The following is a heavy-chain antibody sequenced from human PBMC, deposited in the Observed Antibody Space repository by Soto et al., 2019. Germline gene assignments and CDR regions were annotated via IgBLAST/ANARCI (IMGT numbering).Heavy chain of an antibody. CDR1: GYSFTSYL. D-gene: IGHD6-13*01. CDR3: VRRGTAAGDAFVFDI. CDR2: IYPGDSDT. J-gene: IGHJ3*02. V-gene: IGHV5-51*01. Sequence: GESLKISCKGSGYSFTSYLIGWVRQMPGKGLEWMGIIYPGDSDTRYSPSFQGQVTISADKSISTAYLQWSSLKASDTAMYYCVRRGTAAGDAFVFDIWGQGTMVTVSS.